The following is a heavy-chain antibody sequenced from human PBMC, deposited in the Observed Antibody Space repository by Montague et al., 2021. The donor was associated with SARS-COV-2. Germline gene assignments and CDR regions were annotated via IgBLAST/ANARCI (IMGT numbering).Heavy chain of an antibody. D-gene: IGHD2-15*01. CDR3: ARRARWNIVVVVGDRHAFDI. Sequence: SETLSLTCSVSGGSISTSNYYWGWIRQPPGKGLEWIGSIYYTGSPYYNPSLKSRVTISVDTSKNQFSLNLSSVTAADTAVYYCARRARWNIVVVVGDRHAFDIWGQGTMVTVSS. CDR1: GGSISTSNYY. CDR2: IYYTGSP. J-gene: IGHJ3*02. V-gene: IGHV4-39*01.